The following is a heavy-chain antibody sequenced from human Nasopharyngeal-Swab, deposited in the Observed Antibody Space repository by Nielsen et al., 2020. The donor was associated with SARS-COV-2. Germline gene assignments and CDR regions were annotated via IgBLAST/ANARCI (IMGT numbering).Heavy chain of an antibody. V-gene: IGHV3-7*03. CDR3: VRDLNYYDRP. J-gene: IGHJ5*02. CDR2: IKEDGSEK. Sequence: GESLKISCGASGLSLSNYWMSWVRQAPGKGLEWVANIKEDGSEKYYVDSVKGRFTISRDNAKNSLYLQMNSLRAEDTAVYYCVRDLNYYDRPWGQGTLVTVSS. D-gene: IGHD3-22*01. CDR1: GLSLSNYW.